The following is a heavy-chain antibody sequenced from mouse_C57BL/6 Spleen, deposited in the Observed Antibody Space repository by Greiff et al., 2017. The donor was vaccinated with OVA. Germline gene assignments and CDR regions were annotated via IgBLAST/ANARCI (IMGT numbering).Heavy chain of an antibody. CDR2: ISDGGSYT. D-gene: IGHD3-3*01. Sequence: DVKLVESGGGLVKPGGSLKLSCAASGFTFSSYAMSWVRPTPEKRLEWVATISDGGSYTYSPDNVKGRFTISRDTAKNTLYLQMSHLKSRDTTMYYCARERSAISPYYYARDYWGQGTSVTVSS. CDR1: GFTFSSYA. CDR3: ARERSAISPYYYARDY. J-gene: IGHJ4*01. V-gene: IGHV5-4*01.